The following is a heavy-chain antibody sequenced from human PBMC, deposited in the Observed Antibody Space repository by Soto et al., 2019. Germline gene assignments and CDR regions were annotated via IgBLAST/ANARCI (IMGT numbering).Heavy chain of an antibody. CDR2: ISGSGGGT. V-gene: IGHV3-23*01. Sequence: EVQLLESGGGLVQPGGSLRLSCAASGFTFSSYAMSWVRQAPGKGLEWISSISGSGGGTDFADSVKGRFTISRDNSKNTLHHQMNSMRADDTDVYYCAKDRRYDYIWGSWNYWGQGTLVPVSS. J-gene: IGHJ4*02. D-gene: IGHD3-16*01. CDR3: AKDRRYDYIWGSWNY. CDR1: GFTFSSYA.